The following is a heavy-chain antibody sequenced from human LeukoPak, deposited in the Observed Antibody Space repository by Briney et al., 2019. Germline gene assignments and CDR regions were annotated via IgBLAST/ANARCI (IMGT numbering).Heavy chain of an antibody. D-gene: IGHD2-15*01. CDR3: ARLDCSGGRCWGVDY. V-gene: IGHV4-59*01. Sequence: SETLSLTCTFSGGSISSYYWSWIRQPPGKGLEWIGYIYYTGTTNYNPSLKSRVTISIDTSKGQFSLKLRSVTAADTAVFYGARLDCSGGRCWGVDYWGQGTLVTVSS. CDR2: IYYTGTT. CDR1: GGSISSYY. J-gene: IGHJ4*02.